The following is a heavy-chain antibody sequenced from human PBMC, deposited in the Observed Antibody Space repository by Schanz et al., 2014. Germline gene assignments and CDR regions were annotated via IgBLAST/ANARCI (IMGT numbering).Heavy chain of an antibody. D-gene: IGHD1-26*01. V-gene: IGHV1-18*01. J-gene: IGHJ4*02. Sequence: QVQLVQSGSEVKTPGASVKVSCKASGYTFTRSGISWVRQAPGQGLEWMGWIGGSDGNTNFAHKFQGRVTMTTDTSTSTVYMELRSLTSDDSAVYYCARDRDQWDGNYLDYWGQGTLVTVSS. CDR3: ARDRDQWDGNYLDY. CDR1: GYTFTRSG. CDR2: IGGSDGNT.